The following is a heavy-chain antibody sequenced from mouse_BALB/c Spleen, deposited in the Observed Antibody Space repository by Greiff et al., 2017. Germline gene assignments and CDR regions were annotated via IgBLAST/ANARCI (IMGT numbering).Heavy chain of an antibody. CDR3: ARGMIRYFDY. CDR1: GFTFSSFG. D-gene: IGHD2-4*01. J-gene: IGHJ2*01. V-gene: IGHV5-17*02. CDR2: ISSGSSTI. Sequence: EVKLQESGGGLVQPGGSRKLSCAASGFTFSSFGMHWVRQAPEKGLEWVAYISSGSSTIYYADTVKGRFTISRDNPKNTLFLQMTSLRSEDTAMYYCARGMIRYFDYWGQGTTLTVSS.